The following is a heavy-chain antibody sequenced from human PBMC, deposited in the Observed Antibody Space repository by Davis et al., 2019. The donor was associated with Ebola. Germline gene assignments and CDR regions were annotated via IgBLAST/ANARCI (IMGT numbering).Heavy chain of an antibody. Sequence: MPSETLSLTCTVSGGSVSSGSYYWSWIRQPPGKGLEWIGYIYYSGSTNYNPSLKSRVTISVDTSKNQFSLKLSSVTAADTAVYYCAGDRYYDSSGYYYYYGMDVWGQGTTVTVSS. CDR1: GGSVSSGSYY. J-gene: IGHJ6*02. CDR3: AGDRYYDSSGYYYYYGMDV. D-gene: IGHD3-22*01. CDR2: IYYSGST. V-gene: IGHV4-61*01.